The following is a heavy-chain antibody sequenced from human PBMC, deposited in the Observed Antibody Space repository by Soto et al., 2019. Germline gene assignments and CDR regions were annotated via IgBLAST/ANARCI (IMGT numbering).Heavy chain of an antibody. CDR3: ARDLGAIYDILTGDGMDV. CDR2: ISAYNGNT. Sequence: GASVKVSCKASGYTFTSYGISWVRQAPGQGLEWMGWISAYNGNTNYAQKLQGRVTMTTDTSTSTAYMELRSLRSDDTAVYYCARDLGAIYDILTGDGMDVWGQGTTVTVSS. V-gene: IGHV1-18*01. J-gene: IGHJ6*02. CDR1: GYTFTSYG. D-gene: IGHD3-9*01.